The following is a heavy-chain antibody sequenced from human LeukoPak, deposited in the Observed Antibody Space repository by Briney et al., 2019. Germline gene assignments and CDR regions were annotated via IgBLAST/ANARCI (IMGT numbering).Heavy chain of an antibody. D-gene: IGHD6-6*01. CDR3: ARTSYSSSSVFFDY. CDR2: IDWDDDT. V-gene: IGHV2-70*11. CDR1: GFSLSTSGMC. J-gene: IGHJ4*02. Sequence: SGPSVGETTKTLTLTCTFSGFSLSTSGMCVGWIPQPPREAPGGLARIDWDDDTYYSTSLKTRLTISKDTSKNQVVLTMINMDPVDTATYYCARTSYSSSSVFFDYWGQGTLVTVSS.